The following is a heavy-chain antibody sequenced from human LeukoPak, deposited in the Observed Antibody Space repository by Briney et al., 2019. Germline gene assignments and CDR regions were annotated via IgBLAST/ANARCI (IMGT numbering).Heavy chain of an antibody. Sequence: PSETLSLTCAVYGGSFSGYYWSWIRQPPGKGLEWIGEINHSGSTNYNPSLKSRVTISVDTSKNQFSLKLSSVTAADTAVYYCARLYSSSSYNWFDPWGQETLVTVSS. V-gene: IGHV4-34*01. J-gene: IGHJ5*02. D-gene: IGHD6-13*01. CDR1: GGSFSGYY. CDR2: INHSGST. CDR3: ARLYSSSSYNWFDP.